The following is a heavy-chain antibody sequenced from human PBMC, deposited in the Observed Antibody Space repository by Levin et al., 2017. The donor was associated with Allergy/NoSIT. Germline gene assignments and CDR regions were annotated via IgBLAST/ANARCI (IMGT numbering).Heavy chain of an antibody. CDR1: GYSISSGYY. CDR2: IFHSGTT. CDR3: VSSWYNWNSHYYYYYMAA. J-gene: IGHJ6*03. D-gene: IGHD1-20*01. V-gene: IGHV4-38-2*01. Sequence: SETLSLTCAVSGYSISSGYYWGWIRQSPGRGLEWIGSIFHSGTTYYNLSLKSRVTPSVDTSKNQFSLKLISVTAADTAVYYCVSSWYNWNSHYYYYYMAAWGKGTTVTVSS.